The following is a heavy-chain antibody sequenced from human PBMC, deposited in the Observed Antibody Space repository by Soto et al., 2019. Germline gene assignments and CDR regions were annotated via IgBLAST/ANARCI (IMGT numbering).Heavy chain of an antibody. CDR2: ISHSGTS. CDR3: ARVVLSITRGAFDA. D-gene: IGHD1-20*01. J-gene: IGHJ3*01. V-gene: IGHV4-4*02. Sequence: QVQLQESGPGLVKPSGTLSLTCAVSGGSISSSHWWTWVRQSPGKGLEYIGEISHSGTSNSNPSLKSRVTLSVDRSKNHFSLTLTSVNAADTAVYYCARVVLSITRGAFDAWGQGTPVIVSS. CDR1: GGSISSSHW.